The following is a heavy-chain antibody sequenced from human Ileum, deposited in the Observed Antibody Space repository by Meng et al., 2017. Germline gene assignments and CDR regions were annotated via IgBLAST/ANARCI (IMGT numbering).Heavy chain of an antibody. CDR1: GFTFSRYA. Sequence: EGQLVESGGCLVKPGGSLRLSCAASGFTFSRYALSWVRQAPGKGLEWVSAMSGIGGNTHYADSVQGRFTISRDNSKNTLYLQMNSLRAEDTAVYYCAKGGSGTYYYWYFDLWGRGTLVTVSS. J-gene: IGHJ2*01. D-gene: IGHD1-26*01. CDR2: MSGIGGNT. CDR3: AKGGSGTYYYWYFDL. V-gene: IGHV3-23*04.